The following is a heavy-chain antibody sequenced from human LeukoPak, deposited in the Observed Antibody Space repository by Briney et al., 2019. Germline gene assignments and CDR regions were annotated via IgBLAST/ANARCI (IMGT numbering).Heavy chain of an antibody. V-gene: IGHV4-59*08. D-gene: IGHD4-23*01. CDR2: VYYNGNT. CDR3: ARRISLYGGNSDFDY. J-gene: IGHJ4*02. Sequence: SETLSLTCTVSDGSLSGHYWSWIRQPPGKGLESIGFVYYNGNTNYNPSLQSRVTISIDTSKNQFSLKLRSVTAADTAMYYCARRISLYGGNSDFDYWGQGTLVTVSS. CDR1: DGSLSGHY.